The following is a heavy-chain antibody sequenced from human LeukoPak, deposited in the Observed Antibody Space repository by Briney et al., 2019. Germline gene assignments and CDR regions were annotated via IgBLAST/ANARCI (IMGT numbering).Heavy chain of an antibody. J-gene: IGHJ5*02. CDR2: INPNSGGT. CDR3: ARGPIVVVTNNWFDP. D-gene: IGHD3-22*01. Sequence: ASVKVSCKASGYTFTGYYMHWVRQAPGQGLEWMGWINPNSGGTNYAQKFQGRVTMTRDTSISTAYMELSSLRSEDTAVYYCARGPIVVVTNNWFDPWGQGTLVTVSS. CDR1: GYTFTGYY. V-gene: IGHV1-2*02.